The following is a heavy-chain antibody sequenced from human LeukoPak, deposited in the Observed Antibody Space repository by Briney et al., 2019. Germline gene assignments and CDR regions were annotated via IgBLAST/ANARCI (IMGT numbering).Heavy chain of an antibody. CDR1: GFTFSSYG. CDR2: IWYDGSNK. CDR3: AREFGLRYFDWLLWGAFDI. D-gene: IGHD3-9*01. Sequence: PGGSLRLSCAASGFTFSSYGMHWVRQAPGKGLEWVAVIWYDGSNKYYADSVKGRFTISRDNAKNSLYLQMNSLRAEDTAVYYRAREFGLRYFDWLLWGAFDIWGQGTMVTVSS. V-gene: IGHV3-33*01. J-gene: IGHJ3*02.